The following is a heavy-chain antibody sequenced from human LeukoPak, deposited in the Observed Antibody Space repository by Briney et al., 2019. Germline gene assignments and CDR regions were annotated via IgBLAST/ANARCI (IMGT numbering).Heavy chain of an antibody. CDR1: GYSISSGYY. V-gene: IGHV4-38-2*02. J-gene: IGHJ4*02. Sequence: SETLSLTCTVSGYSISSGYYWGWIRQPPGKGLEWIGSIYHSGSTYYNPSLKNPVTISVDTSKNQFSLKLSSVTAADTAVYYCARRFCYYGSGSYYLCYFDYWGQGTLVTVSS. CDR2: IYHSGST. CDR3: ARRFCYYGSGSYYLCYFDY. D-gene: IGHD3-10*01.